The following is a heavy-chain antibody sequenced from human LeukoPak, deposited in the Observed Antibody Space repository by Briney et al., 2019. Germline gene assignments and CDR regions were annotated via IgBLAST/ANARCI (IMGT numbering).Heavy chain of an antibody. Sequence: PGGSLRLSCAASGFTFSRYSMNWVRQAPGKGLEWLSYISGSSNKIYYADSVKGRFTVSRDNAKNSLYLQMDSLSADDAAVFYCARGGTGDGNYFDNWGQGTLVTVSS. CDR1: GFTFSRYS. CDR3: ARGGTGDGNYFDN. J-gene: IGHJ4*02. CDR2: ISGSSNKI. D-gene: IGHD7-27*01. V-gene: IGHV3-48*01.